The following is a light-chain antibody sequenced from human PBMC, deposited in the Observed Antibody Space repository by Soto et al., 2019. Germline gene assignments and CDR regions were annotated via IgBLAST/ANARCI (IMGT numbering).Light chain of an antibody. CDR1: SSDVGGYNY. CDR2: DVN. V-gene: IGLV2-14*03. CDR3: SSHSSSSTLVV. Sequence: QSALSQPASMSGSPGQSITIPCTGTSSDVGGYNYVSWYRQYPGKAPKLIIYDVNNRPSEVSNRFSGSKSGNTASLTISGLQAEDEADYYCSSHSSSSTLVVFGGGTKLTVL. J-gene: IGLJ2*01.